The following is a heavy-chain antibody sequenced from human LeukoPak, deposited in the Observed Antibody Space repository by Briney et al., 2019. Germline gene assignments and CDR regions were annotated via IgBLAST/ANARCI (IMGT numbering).Heavy chain of an antibody. CDR3: ARIGGSYVIDY. CDR1: GGSISSGSYY. CDR2: IYTSGST. V-gene: IGHV4-61*02. J-gene: IGHJ4*02. D-gene: IGHD2-15*01. Sequence: SEALSLTCTVSGGSISSGSYYGGWVRQPAGRGLEWIGRIYTSGSTNYNPSLKSRVTISVDTSKNQFSLKLSSVTAADTAVYYCARIGGSYVIDYWGQGTLVTVSS.